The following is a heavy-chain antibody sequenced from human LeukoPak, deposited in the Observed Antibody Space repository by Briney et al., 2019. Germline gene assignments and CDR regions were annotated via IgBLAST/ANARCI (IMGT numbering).Heavy chain of an antibody. CDR3: ARAPGIAAAVDAFDI. V-gene: IGHV4-59*01. CDR1: GGSISSYY. J-gene: IGHJ3*02. CDR2: IYYSGST. D-gene: IGHD6-13*01. Sequence: SETLSLTCTVSGGSISSYYWSWIRQPPGKGLEWIGYIYYSGSTNYNPSLKSRVTISVDTSKNQFSLKLSSVTAADTAVYYCARAPGIAAAVDAFDIWGQGTMVTVSS.